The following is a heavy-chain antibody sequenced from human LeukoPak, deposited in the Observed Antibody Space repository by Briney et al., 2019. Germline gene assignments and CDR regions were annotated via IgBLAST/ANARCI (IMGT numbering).Heavy chain of an antibody. CDR3: AKSLFTSATGTGRAFHI. D-gene: IGHD1-1*01. Sequence: PGGSLRLSCAASGFTFSSYGVHWVRQAPGKGLEWVAVISYDGSNKYYADSVKGRFTISRDNSKNTLYLQMNSLRAEDTAVYYCAKSLFTSATGTGRAFHIWGQGTMVTVSS. V-gene: IGHV3-30*18. CDR1: GFTFSSYG. CDR2: ISYDGSNK. J-gene: IGHJ3*02.